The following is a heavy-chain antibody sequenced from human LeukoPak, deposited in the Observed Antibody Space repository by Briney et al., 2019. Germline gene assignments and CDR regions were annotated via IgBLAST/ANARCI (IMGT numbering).Heavy chain of an antibody. CDR2: ISYDGSNK. CDR3: ARGYYGSGSYSVANYYYMDV. J-gene: IGHJ6*03. CDR1: GFTFSSYA. D-gene: IGHD3-10*01. Sequence: GGSLRLSCAASGFTFSSYAMHWVRQAPGKGLEWVAVISYDGSNKYYADSVKGRFTISRDNSKNTLYLQMNSLRAEDTAVYYCARGYYGSGSYSVANYYYMDVWGKGTTVTVSS. V-gene: IGHV3-30-3*01.